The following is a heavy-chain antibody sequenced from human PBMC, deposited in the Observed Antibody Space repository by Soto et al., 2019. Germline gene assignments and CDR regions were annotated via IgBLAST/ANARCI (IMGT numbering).Heavy chain of an antibody. CDR2: IIPIFGTA. CDR1: GGTFSSYA. J-gene: IGHJ3*02. Sequence: QVQLVQSGAEVKKPGSSVKVSCKASGGTFSSYAISWVRQAPGQGLEWMGGIIPIFGTANYAQKFQGRVTITADKSTSTAYMELSSLRSEDTAVYYCARDRVIAVAPRSFAFDIWGQGTMVTVSS. D-gene: IGHD6-19*01. CDR3: ARDRVIAVAPRSFAFDI. V-gene: IGHV1-69*06.